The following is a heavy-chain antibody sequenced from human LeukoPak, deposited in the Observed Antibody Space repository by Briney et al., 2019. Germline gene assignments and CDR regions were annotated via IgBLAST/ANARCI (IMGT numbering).Heavy chain of an antibody. D-gene: IGHD3-22*01. CDR2: ISSNGAST. Sequence: GGSLRLSCSASEFSFSRYAMHWVRQGPGKGLEHVSTISSNGASTYYADSAKGRFTISRDNSKNTLYLQLSSLSAEDTAVYYCVKGGYYDSSGFPEYFQDWGQGALVSASS. CDR3: VKGGYYDSSGFPEYFQD. V-gene: IGHV3-64D*09. J-gene: IGHJ1*01. CDR1: EFSFSRYA.